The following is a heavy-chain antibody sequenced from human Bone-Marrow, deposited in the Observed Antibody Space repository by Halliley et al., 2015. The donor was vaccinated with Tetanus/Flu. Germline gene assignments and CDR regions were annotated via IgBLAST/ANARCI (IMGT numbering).Heavy chain of an antibody. V-gene: IGHV1-69*15. CDR3: ARDPFYGGNHYFDF. Sequence: QVQLVQSGAEVKRPGSSVKVSCKASGGTFSSYVLSWVRQAPGQGLEWMGTIIPIFSRTDYAQKFQDRVTITADESTSAAYMELSSLRSEDTAVYYCARDPFYGGNHYFDFWGQGTLVTVSS. CDR1: GGTFSSYV. CDR2: IIPIFSRT. D-gene: IGHD2-15*01. J-gene: IGHJ4*02.